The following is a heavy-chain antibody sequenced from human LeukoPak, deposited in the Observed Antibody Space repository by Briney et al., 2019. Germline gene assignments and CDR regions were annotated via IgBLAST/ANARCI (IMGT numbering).Heavy chain of an antibody. CDR3: ARRATYYYGSGSSTTFDP. CDR1: GGTFTSYA. V-gene: IGHV1-69*05. Sequence: SVKVSCKASGGTFTSYAISWVRQAPGQGLEWMGGIIPIFGTANYAQKFQGRVTITTDESTSTAYMELSSLRSEDTAVYYCARRATYYYGSGSSTTFDPWGQGTLVTVSS. J-gene: IGHJ5*02. CDR2: IIPIFGTA. D-gene: IGHD3-10*01.